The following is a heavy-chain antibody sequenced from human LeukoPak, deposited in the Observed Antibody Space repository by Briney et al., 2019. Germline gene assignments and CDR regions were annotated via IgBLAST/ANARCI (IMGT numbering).Heavy chain of an antibody. CDR1: GGTFSSYA. Sequence: SVKVSCKASGGTFSSYAISWVRQAPGQGLEWMGGIIPIFGTANYAQKFQGRVTITADESTSTAYMELSSLRSEDTAVYYCARDDYGDYRFDYWGQGTLVTVSS. V-gene: IGHV1-69*13. CDR2: IIPIFGTA. CDR3: ARDDYGDYRFDY. D-gene: IGHD4-17*01. J-gene: IGHJ4*02.